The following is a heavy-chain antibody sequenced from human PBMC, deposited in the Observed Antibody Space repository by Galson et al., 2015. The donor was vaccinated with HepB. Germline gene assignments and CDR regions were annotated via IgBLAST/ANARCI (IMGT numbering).Heavy chain of an antibody. CDR3: AREREIICTTNCHTALDM. Sequence: ETLSLTCSVSGGSINTYYWSWVRQPPGKGLEWIGNIYHNGRTNYTPSLQSRVSTSLDTARAQFYLKLSSVTAADTAMYYCAREREIICTTNCHTALDMWGQGTMVTVSS. D-gene: IGHD2-2*02. J-gene: IGHJ3*02. CDR1: GGSINTYY. CDR2: IYHNGRT. V-gene: IGHV4-59*13.